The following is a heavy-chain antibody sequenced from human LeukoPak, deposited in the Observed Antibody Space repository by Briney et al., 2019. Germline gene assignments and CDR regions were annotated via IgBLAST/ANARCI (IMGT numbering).Heavy chain of an antibody. CDR1: GFTFSSYG. CDR3: ARDEGGSYSFDY. Sequence: GGSLRLSCAASGFTFSSYGMHWVRQAPGKGLEWVAVIWYDGSNKYYADSVKGRFTISRDNSKNTLYLQMNSLRAEDSAVYYCARDEGGSYSFDYWGQGTLVTVSS. J-gene: IGHJ4*02. CDR2: IWYDGSNK. V-gene: IGHV3-33*01. D-gene: IGHD1-26*01.